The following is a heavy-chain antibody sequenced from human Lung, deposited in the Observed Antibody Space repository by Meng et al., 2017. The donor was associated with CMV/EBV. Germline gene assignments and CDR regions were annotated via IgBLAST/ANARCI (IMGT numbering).Heavy chain of an antibody. CDR1: GDSITNHNW. CDR3: LRRSGGSV. CDR2: IPHRGSS. Sequence: QVQLGEPGPALVKPSETLSPTCAVSGDSITNHNWWAWVRQPPGKGLEWIGEIPHRGSSAYNPSLKSRVSMSIDKSKNQFSLKLTSVTAADTAVYHCLRRSGGSVWGQGTLVTVSS. D-gene: IGHD3-10*01. J-gene: IGHJ1*01. V-gene: IGHV4-4*02.